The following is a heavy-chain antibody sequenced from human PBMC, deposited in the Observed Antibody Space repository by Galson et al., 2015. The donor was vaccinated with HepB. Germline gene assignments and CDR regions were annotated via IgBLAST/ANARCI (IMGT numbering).Heavy chain of an antibody. CDR3: ARRGAGVVVNAFDI. J-gene: IGHJ3*02. CDR1: GGSFSGYY. V-gene: IGHV3-30*03. D-gene: IGHD2-15*01. CDR2: ISYDGGNK. Sequence: LSLTCAVYGGSFSGYYWSWVRQAPGKGLEWVAVISYDGGNKYYADSVKGRFTISRDNSKNTLYLQMNSLRAEDTAVYYCARRGAGVVVNAFDIWGQGTMVTVSS.